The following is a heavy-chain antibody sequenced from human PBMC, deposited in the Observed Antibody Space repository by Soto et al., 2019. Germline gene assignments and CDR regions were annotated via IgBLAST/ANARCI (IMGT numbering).Heavy chain of an antibody. CDR2: MNPNSGNT. CDR1: GYTFTSYD. Sequence: ASVKVSCKASGYTFTSYDINWVRQATGQGLEWMGWMNPNSGNTGYAQKFQGRVTMTRNTSISTAYMELSSLRSEDTAVYYCARVPCSSTSCHSDYFDYWGQGTLVTVSS. D-gene: IGHD2-2*02. J-gene: IGHJ4*02. CDR3: ARVPCSSTSCHSDYFDY. V-gene: IGHV1-8*01.